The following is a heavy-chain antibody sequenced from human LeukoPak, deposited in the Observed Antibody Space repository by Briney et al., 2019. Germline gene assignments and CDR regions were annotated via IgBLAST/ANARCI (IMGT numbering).Heavy chain of an antibody. V-gene: IGHV3-53*04. CDR2: IYAGGST. D-gene: IGHD3-10*01. CDR1: GFTVSSNY. CDR3: ATAGSSELLWDYAMDV. J-gene: IGHJ6*02. Sequence: GGSLRLSCAASGFTVSSNYMSWVRQAPGKGLEGVSLIYAGGSTYYADAVKGRLTISRHNSKNTLHLQMNRLRVEDTAVYYCATAGSSELLWDYAMDVWGQGTTVTVSS.